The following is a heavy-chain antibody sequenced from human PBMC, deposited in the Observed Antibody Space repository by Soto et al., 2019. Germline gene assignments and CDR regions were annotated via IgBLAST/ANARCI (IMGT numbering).Heavy chain of an antibody. CDR3: ESAYSSSWYWFDP. Sequence: XVSLTLSCAAFGSPFSDYYTSCIRPAPGKGLEWVSYISSSVSTIYYADSVKGRFTISRDNAKNSLYLQMNSLRAENTAVYYGESAYSSSWYWFDPWGQGTLVTVSS. D-gene: IGHD6-13*01. J-gene: IGHJ5*02. CDR2: ISSSVSTI. CDR1: GSPFSDYY. V-gene: IGHV3-11*01.